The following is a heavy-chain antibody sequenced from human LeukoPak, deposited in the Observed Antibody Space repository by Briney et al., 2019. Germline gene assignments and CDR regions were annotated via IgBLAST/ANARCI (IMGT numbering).Heavy chain of an antibody. V-gene: IGHV4-30-4*07. D-gene: IGHD4-23*01. CDR3: ARHEASLTTVVINDPVDY. J-gene: IGHJ4*02. CDR1: GGSIASGDYS. CDR2: IYYSGST. Sequence: PSETLSLTCAVSGGSIASGDYSWSWIRQPPGKGLEWIGYIYYSGSTYYNPSLKSRLSISVDTSKNQFSLKLSSVTAADTAVYYCARHEASLTTVVINDPVDYWGQGTLVTVSS.